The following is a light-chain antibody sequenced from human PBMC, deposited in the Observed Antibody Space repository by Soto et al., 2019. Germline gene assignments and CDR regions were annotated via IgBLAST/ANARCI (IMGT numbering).Light chain of an antibody. CDR2: GAS. Sequence: DIQMTQSPSSLSASVGDRVTITCRASQDISTSLAWYQQKPGKLPNLLIYGASTLQSGVPSRFSGSGSGTDFTLTITSLQPDDVATYYCQKYKSAPYTFGPGTKVDVK. CDR1: QDISTS. V-gene: IGKV1-27*01. CDR3: QKYKSAPYT. J-gene: IGKJ3*01.